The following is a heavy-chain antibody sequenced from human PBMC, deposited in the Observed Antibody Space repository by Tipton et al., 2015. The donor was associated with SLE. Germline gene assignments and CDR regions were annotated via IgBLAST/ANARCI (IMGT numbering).Heavy chain of an antibody. D-gene: IGHD3-10*01. Sequence: GLVKPSETLSLTCAVSGASISNSLYHWGWIRQPPGKSLEWIGSIYYTGSTYYNPSLKSRVTMSVDTSKNQFSLRLSSVTAADTAVYYCARQYYCGPGSCPMGYWGQGTLVSVSS. CDR3: ARQYYCGPGSCPMGY. CDR1: GASISNSLYH. J-gene: IGHJ4*02. CDR2: IYYTGST. V-gene: IGHV4-39*07.